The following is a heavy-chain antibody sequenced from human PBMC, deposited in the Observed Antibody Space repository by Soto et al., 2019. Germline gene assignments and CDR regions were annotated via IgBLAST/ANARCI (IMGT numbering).Heavy chain of an antibody. Sequence: PGGSLRLSCAASGFTFSSYAMSWVRQAPGKGLEWVSGIAGSGGNTYYADSVKGRFTISRDNSKNTLYLQMNSLRAEDTAVYYCAKASEGFGELFHYYYGLDVWGQGTTVTVSS. CDR1: GFTFSSYA. CDR2: IAGSGGNT. D-gene: IGHD3-10*01. CDR3: AKASEGFGELFHYYYGLDV. J-gene: IGHJ6*02. V-gene: IGHV3-23*01.